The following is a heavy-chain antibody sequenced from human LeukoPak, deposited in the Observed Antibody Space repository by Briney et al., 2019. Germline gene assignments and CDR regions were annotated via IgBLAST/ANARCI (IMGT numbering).Heavy chain of an antibody. CDR1: GYTFTGYY. CDR2: INPNSGGT. D-gene: IGHD3-10*01. V-gene: IGHV1-2*02. Sequence: ASVKVSCEASGYTFTGYYMHWVRQAPGQGLEWMGWINPNSGGTNYAQKFQGRVTMTRDTSISTAYMELSRLRSDDTAVYYCARAGVWFGELPLDYWGQGTLVTVSS. J-gene: IGHJ4*02. CDR3: ARAGVWFGELPLDY.